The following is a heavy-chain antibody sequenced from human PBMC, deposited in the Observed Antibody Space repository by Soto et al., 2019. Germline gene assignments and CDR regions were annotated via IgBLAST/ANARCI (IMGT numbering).Heavy chain of an antibody. J-gene: IGHJ4*02. CDR2: IDPSGSYT. CDR3: ASFWGQAVAGTEYFFGY. V-gene: IGHV5-10-1*01. D-gene: IGHD6-19*01. Sequence: GESLKITCKGSGYSFTTYWISWVRQMPGKGLEWMGRIDPSGSYTNYSPSFQGHVTISADKSISTAYLQRSSLKASDHDKYYCASFWGQAVAGTEYFFGYWGQGTLVTVSS. CDR1: GYSFTTYW.